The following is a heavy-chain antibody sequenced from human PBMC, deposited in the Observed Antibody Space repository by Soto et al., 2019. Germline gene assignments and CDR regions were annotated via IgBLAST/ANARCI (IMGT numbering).Heavy chain of an antibody. CDR2: MNPNSGNT. V-gene: IGHV1-8*01. CDR3: AGGVYAFDV. D-gene: IGHD2-8*01. J-gene: IGHJ3*01. Sequence: QVQLVQSWAEVKKPGASVKVSCMASGYTFTNYDINWVRQATGQGLEWMGWMNPNSGNTGYAQKFQGRVTMTRNTSMSTAYMELSSLRSEDTAVYYCAGGVYAFDVWGHGTMVTVSS. CDR1: GYTFTNYD.